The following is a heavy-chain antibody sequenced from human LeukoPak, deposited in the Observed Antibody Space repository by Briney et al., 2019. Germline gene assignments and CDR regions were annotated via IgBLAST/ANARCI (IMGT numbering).Heavy chain of an antibody. D-gene: IGHD3-9*01. Sequence: GGSLRLSCAASGLTFNSYEMNWVRQAPGKGLEWVANINQDGSEKYYVDSVKGRFTISIDNAKNSLYLQMNSLRAEDTAVYYCARDHFEPGVILDYWGQGNLVTVSS. J-gene: IGHJ4*02. CDR1: GLTFNSYE. V-gene: IGHV3-7*05. CDR3: ARDHFEPGVILDY. CDR2: INQDGSEK.